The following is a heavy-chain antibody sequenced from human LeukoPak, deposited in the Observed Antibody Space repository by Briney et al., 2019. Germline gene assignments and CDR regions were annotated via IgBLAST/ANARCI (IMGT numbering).Heavy chain of an antibody. Sequence: GGSLKLSCAASGFTFSDSAMHWVRQASGKGLEWVSYISSSGSTIYYADSVKGRFTISRDNAKNSLYLQMNSLRAEDTAVYYCARTFITGTSGDFDYWGQGTLVTVSS. CDR3: ARTFITGTSGDFDY. CDR1: GFTFSDSA. V-gene: IGHV3-48*03. D-gene: IGHD1-20*01. J-gene: IGHJ4*02. CDR2: ISSSGSTI.